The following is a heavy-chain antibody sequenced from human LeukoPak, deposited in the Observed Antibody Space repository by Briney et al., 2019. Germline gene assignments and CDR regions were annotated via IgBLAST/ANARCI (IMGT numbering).Heavy chain of an antibody. D-gene: IGHD5-24*01. CDR1: GYTFSSYA. J-gene: IGHJ4*02. CDR2: INAGTGQT. V-gene: IGHV1-3*01. Sequence: GASVKVSCKASGYTFSSYAIHWARQAPGQRLEWMGWINAGTGQTKYSQKFQRRVTITRDTSASTAYMELSSLRSEDTAVYSCARAGVVEMATIGFDYWGLGTLVTVSS. CDR3: ARAGVVEMATIGFDY.